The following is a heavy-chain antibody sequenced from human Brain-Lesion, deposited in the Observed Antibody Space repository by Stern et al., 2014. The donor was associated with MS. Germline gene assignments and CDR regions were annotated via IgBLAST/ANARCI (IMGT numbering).Heavy chain of an antibody. D-gene: IGHD3-3*01. J-gene: IGHJ6*02. CDR2: INPNIGAA. CDR3: ARDQRGITIFGVVTDYYYLGMDV. V-gene: IGHV1-2*02. CDR1: GYIFTGYY. Sequence: VQLLESGAEVKKPGASVKVSCKTSGYIFTGYYIHWVRQAPGQGLEWMAWINPNIGAANYAQKFQGRVTMSRDTSISTAYVELSSLTSDDTAVYYCARDQRGITIFGVVTDYYYLGMDVWGQGTTVTVSS.